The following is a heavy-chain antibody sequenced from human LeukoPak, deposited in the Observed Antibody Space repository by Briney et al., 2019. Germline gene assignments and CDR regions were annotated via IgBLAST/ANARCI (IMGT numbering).Heavy chain of an antibody. CDR2: ISYDGSNK. Sequence: GRSLRLPYPPSGFTFSSYVMHGVDQAPGKGLEWVAVISYDGSNKYYADSVKGRFTISRDNSKNTLYLQMNSLRAEDKAVYYCTSQWFDPWGQGTLVTVSS. V-gene: IGHV3-30*04. CDR1: GFTFSSYV. J-gene: IGHJ5*02. CDR3: TSQWFDP.